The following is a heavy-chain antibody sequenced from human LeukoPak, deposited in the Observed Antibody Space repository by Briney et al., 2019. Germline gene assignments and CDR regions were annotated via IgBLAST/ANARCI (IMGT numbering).Heavy chain of an antibody. V-gene: IGHV3-7*02. J-gene: IGHJ4*02. CDR3: RYGSGRYSFDY. CDR1: GFTFSSYW. CDR2: IKQDGSEK. Sequence: GGSLRLSCVASGFTFSSYWMTWVRQAPGKGLEWVANIKQDGSEKYYLDSVKGRFTISRDNAENPLYLQMSSLRAEDTAVYYCRYGSGRYSFDYWGQGTLVTVSS. D-gene: IGHD3-10*01.